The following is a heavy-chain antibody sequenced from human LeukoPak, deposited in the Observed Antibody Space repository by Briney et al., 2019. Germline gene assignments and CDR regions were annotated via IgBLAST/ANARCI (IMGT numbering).Heavy chain of an antibody. Sequence: ASVKVSCKASGYTFTSYYMHWVRQAPGQGLEWMGIINPSGGSTSYAQKFQGRVTMTRDTSTSTVYMELSSLRSEDTAVYYCARETDFDFWSGYYTPGGHFDYWGQGTLVTVSS. D-gene: IGHD3-3*01. CDR1: GYTFTSYY. J-gene: IGHJ4*02. CDR2: INPSGGST. V-gene: IGHV1-46*01. CDR3: ARETDFDFWSGYYTPGGHFDY.